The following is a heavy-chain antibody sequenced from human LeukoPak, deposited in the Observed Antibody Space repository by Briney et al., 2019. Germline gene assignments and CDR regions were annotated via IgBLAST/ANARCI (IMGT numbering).Heavy chain of an antibody. Sequence: ASVKVSCTASGYTFTRYYMHWVRQAPGQGLEWMGWINPNSGGTNYAQKFQGRVTMTRDTSISTAYMELSRLRSDDTAVYYCASHHHSSSGPQDLDYWGQGTLVTVSS. CDR3: ASHHHSSSGPQDLDY. J-gene: IGHJ4*02. D-gene: IGHD6-13*01. CDR2: INPNSGGT. V-gene: IGHV1-2*02. CDR1: GYTFTRYY.